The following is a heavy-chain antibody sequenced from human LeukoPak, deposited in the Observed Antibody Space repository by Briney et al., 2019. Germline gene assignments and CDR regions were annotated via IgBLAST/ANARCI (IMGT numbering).Heavy chain of an antibody. D-gene: IGHD3-10*01. J-gene: IGHJ6*02. CDR2: IRSKGYGGTT. CDR1: GFTFGDYA. V-gene: IGHV3-49*04. Sequence: GGSLRLSCSASGFTFGDYAMSWVRQAPGKGLEWVGFIRSKGYGGTTEYAASVKGRFTISRDDSKSIAYLQMNSLKIEDTAVYYCTRDRTVRGVIGYYYGMDVWGQGTTVTVSS. CDR3: TRDRTVRGVIGYYYGMDV.